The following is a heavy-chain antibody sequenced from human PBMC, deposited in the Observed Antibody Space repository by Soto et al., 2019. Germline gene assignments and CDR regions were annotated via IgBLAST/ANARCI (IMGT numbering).Heavy chain of an antibody. CDR1: GGSISSRNW. Sequence: SETLSLTCAVSGGSISSRNWWNWVRRPPGKGLEWIGEMYHSGSTNYNPSLKSRVTISVDKSKNQFSLKLSSVTAADTAVYYCAKRGDYDSSGPNWFDPWGQGTLVTVSS. D-gene: IGHD3-22*01. CDR2: MYHSGST. J-gene: IGHJ5*02. CDR3: AKRGDYDSSGPNWFDP. V-gene: IGHV4-4*02.